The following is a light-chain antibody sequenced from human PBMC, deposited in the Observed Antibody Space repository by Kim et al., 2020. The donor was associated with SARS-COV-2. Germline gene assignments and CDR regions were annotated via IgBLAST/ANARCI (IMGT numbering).Light chain of an antibody. V-gene: IGLV1-47*01. CDR1: TSNIGSDY. Sequence: GQGVTISCSGSTSNIGSDYVFWYQQLPGTAPKLLIYRNNRRPSGVPDRFSGSKSGTSVSLTISGLRSEDEADYYCAAWDERLSGWVFGGGTQLTVL. CDR3: AAWDERLSGWV. J-gene: IGLJ3*02. CDR2: RNN.